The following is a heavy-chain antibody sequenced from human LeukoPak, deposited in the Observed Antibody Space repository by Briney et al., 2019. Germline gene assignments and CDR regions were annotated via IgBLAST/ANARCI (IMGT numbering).Heavy chain of an antibody. CDR2: INPNSGGT. Sequence: ASVKVSCKASGYTLTGYYMHWVRQAPGQGLEWMGWINPNSGGTNYAQKSQGRVTMTRDTSISTAYMELSRLRSDDPAVYYCARDSRLYSSGWYIFDYWGQGTLVTVSS. CDR1: GYTLTGYY. J-gene: IGHJ4*02. V-gene: IGHV1-2*02. D-gene: IGHD6-19*01. CDR3: ARDSRLYSSGWYIFDY.